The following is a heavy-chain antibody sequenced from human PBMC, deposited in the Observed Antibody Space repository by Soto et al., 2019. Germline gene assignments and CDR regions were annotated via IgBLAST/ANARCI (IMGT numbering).Heavy chain of an antibody. V-gene: IGHV4-59*01. J-gene: IGHJ4*02. CDR3: ARHDNMTLGSQYLDS. CDR1: GASISGYH. CDR2: MSYTGST. Sequence: SETLSLTCTVSGASISGYHWGWTRQPPGKGLEWIGYMSYTGSTNYSPSLKSRVTMSVDTSKNQFSLKLSSVTAADTALYFCARHDNMTLGSQYLDSWGPGTLVTVSS. D-gene: IGHD1-1*01.